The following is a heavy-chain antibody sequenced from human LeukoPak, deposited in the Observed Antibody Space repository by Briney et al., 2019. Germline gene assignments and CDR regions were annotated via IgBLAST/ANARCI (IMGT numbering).Heavy chain of an antibody. D-gene: IGHD5-12*01. CDR2: ISYEGSNE. V-gene: IGHV3-30*04. CDR3: ASEDIAATIGYDY. Sequence: GGSLRLSCAASGFNIDTYDMHWVRQAPGKGMEWVAVISYEGSNEDYADSVKGRFTISRDNSKNTVYLQMNSLRIEDTAVYYCASEDIAATIGYDYWGQGTLVTVSS. CDR1: GFNIDTYD. J-gene: IGHJ4*02.